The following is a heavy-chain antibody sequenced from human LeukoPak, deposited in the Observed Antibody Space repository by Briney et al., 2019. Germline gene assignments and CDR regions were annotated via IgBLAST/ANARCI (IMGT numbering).Heavy chain of an antibody. CDR2: ISYDGSNK. D-gene: IGHD6-6*01. V-gene: IGHV3-30*04. CDR1: GFTFSSYA. Sequence: GGSLRLSCAASGFTFSSYAMHWARQAPGKGLEWVAVISYDGSNKYYADSVKGRFTISRDNSKNTLYLQMNSLRAEDTAVYYCARDYSSSSRYFDYWGQGTLVTVSS. J-gene: IGHJ4*02. CDR3: ARDYSSSSRYFDY.